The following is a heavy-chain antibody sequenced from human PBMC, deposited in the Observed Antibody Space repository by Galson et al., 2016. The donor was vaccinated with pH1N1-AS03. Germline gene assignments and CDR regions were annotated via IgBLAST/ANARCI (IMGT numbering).Heavy chain of an antibody. V-gene: IGHV3-23*01. J-gene: IGHJ4*02. CDR1: GFRLTSIA. D-gene: IGHD5/OR15-5a*01. CDR2: VVTSGDT. Sequence: CAASGFRLTSIAMTWVRQAPGKGLEWVSGVVTSGDTYFADSVKGRFSIPRDDSKNTMYLQMDSLGVEDTAIYYCAKDRVYDDSQWVFDYWGQGNPVTVSS. CDR3: AKDRVYDDSQWVFDY.